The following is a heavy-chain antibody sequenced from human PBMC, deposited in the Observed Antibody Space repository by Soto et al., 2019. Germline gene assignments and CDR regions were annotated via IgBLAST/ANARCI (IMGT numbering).Heavy chain of an antibody. V-gene: IGHV4-59*06. CDR2: IYYSGST. CDR3: ARSCQSAVPTYVY. Sequence: SETLSLTCTVSGGSISSYYWSWIRQHPGKGLEWIGYIYYSGSTYYNPSLKSRVTISVDTSKNQFSLKLSSVTAADTAVCYCARSCQSAVPTYVYWCPGTLVTVSS. J-gene: IGHJ4*02. D-gene: IGHD3-16*01. CDR1: GGSISSYY.